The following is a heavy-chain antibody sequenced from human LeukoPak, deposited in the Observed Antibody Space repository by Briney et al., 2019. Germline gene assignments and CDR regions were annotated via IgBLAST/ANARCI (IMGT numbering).Heavy chain of an antibody. CDR3: ARGSSSWGYFDY. D-gene: IGHD6-13*01. CDR2: IYTSGST. V-gene: IGHV4-4*07. Sequence: SETLSLTXTVSGGPISSYYWSWIRQPAGKGLEWIGRIYTSGSTNYNPSLKSRVTMSVDTSKNQFSLKLSSVTAADTAVYYCARGSSSWGYFDYWGQGTLVTVSS. CDR1: GGPISSYY. J-gene: IGHJ4*02.